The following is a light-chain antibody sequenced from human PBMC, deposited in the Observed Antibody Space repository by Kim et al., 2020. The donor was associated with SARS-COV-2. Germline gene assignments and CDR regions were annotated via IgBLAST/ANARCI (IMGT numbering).Light chain of an antibody. V-gene: IGKV3-20*01. CDR2: GAA. J-gene: IGKJ1*01. CDR1: QSVCLRY. CDR3: QQYGDSPWT. Sequence: PGDRAPRACGARQSVCLRYLAWYHQKPGQAPRLLIHGAARRATGIPDRFSGSGSGTDFTLTISRLEPEDSGVYYCQQYGDSPWTFGQGTKVDIK.